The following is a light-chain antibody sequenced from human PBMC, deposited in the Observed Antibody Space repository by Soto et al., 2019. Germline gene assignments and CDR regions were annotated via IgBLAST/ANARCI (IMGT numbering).Light chain of an antibody. V-gene: IGKV1-5*03. CDR1: QSIDTW. CDR2: KAS. J-gene: IGKJ1*01. CDR3: QEYKNDYGT. Sequence: DIQMTQSPATLAASVGDRVSLTCRASQSIDTWLAWYQQKPGKAPNLLIYKASRLESGVPSRFSGSGSGTEFTLTISSLQPEDFGSYYCQEYKNDYGTFGQGTKVDIX.